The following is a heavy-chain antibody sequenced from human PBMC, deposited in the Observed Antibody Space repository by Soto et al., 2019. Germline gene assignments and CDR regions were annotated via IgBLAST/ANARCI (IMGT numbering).Heavy chain of an antibody. CDR3: ARLVTPYYYGSGSINWFDP. CDR2: IYPGDSDT. D-gene: IGHD3-10*01. CDR1: GYSFTSYW. V-gene: IGHV5-51*01. Sequence: LGESLKISCKGSGYSFTSYWIGWVRQMPGKGLEWMGIIYPGDSDTRYSPSFQGQVTISVDKSISTAYLQWSSLKASDTAMYYCARLVTPYYYGSGSINWFDPWGQGTLVTVSS. J-gene: IGHJ5*02.